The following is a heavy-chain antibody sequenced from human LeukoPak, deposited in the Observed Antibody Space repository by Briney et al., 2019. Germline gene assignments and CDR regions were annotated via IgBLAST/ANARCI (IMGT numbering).Heavy chain of an antibody. D-gene: IGHD2-2*01. Sequence: GGSLRLSCAASGFTFRSYAMSWVRQAPGKGLEWVGFIRSKAYGGTTEYAASVKGRFTISRDDSKSIAYLQMNSLKTEDTAVYYCTRDPPRYCSSTSCYHIWGQGTMVTAST. CDR2: IRSKAYGGTT. V-gene: IGHV3-49*04. CDR3: TRDPPRYCSSTSCYHI. J-gene: IGHJ3*02. CDR1: GFTFRSYA.